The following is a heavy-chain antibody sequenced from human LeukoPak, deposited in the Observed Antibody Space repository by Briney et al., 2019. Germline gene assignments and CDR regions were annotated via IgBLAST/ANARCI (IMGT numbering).Heavy chain of an antibody. CDR2: INHSGST. D-gene: IGHD3-3*01. CDR1: GGSVSSGSYY. Sequence: SETLSLTCTVSGGSVSSGSYYWSWIRQPPGKGLEWIGEINHSGSTNYNPSLKSRVTISVDTSKNQFSLKLSSVTAADTAVYYCARERRTHYDFWSGYKYYFDYWGQGTLVTVSS. V-gene: IGHV4-39*07. J-gene: IGHJ4*02. CDR3: ARERRTHYDFWSGYKYYFDY.